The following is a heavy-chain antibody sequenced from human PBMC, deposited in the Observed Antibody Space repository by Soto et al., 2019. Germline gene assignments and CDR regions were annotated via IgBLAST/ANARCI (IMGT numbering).Heavy chain of an antibody. J-gene: IGHJ4*02. CDR1: GGSISSGGYY. Sequence: SETLSLTCTVSGGSISSGGYYCSWIRQHPGKGLEWIGYIYYSGSSDYNPSLKSRVTISVDTSKNQFSLKLSSVTAADTAVYYCARGPGYSYLYYFDYWGQGSLVTVSS. D-gene: IGHD5-18*01. CDR2: IYYSGSS. CDR3: ARGPGYSYLYYFDY. V-gene: IGHV4-31*03.